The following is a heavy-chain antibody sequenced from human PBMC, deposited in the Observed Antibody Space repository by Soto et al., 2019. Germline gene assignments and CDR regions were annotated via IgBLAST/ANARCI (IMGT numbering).Heavy chain of an antibody. J-gene: IGHJ5*02. D-gene: IGHD1-7*01. CDR3: SKNGTSWFAA. V-gene: IGHV1-18*01. Sequence: QVQLVQSGPELKKPGASVKVSCKTSGYSFHNSGISWVRQAPGQGLEWMGWISINSGYAHYAQKFQDRVIMTADTYTSTSYMELRGLRSDDTAMYYCSKNGTSWFAAWGQGPLVTVSS. CDR1: GYSFHNSG. CDR2: ISINSGYA.